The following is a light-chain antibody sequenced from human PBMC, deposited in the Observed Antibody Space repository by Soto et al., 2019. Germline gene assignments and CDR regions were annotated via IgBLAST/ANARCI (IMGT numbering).Light chain of an antibody. Sequence: DIVMTQSPDSLAVSLGERATINCKSSQSVLYSSNTKNYLAWYQQTPGQPPKLLIYWASTRESGVPDRFSGSGSGTDFTLTISSLQAEDVAVYYCQQYFRPWTFGQGTKVEIK. J-gene: IGKJ1*01. CDR3: QQYFRPWT. V-gene: IGKV4-1*01. CDR2: WAS. CDR1: QSVLYSSNTKNY.